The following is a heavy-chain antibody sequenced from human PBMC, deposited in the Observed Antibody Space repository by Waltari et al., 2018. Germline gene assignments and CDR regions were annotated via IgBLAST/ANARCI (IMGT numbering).Heavy chain of an antibody. Sequence: EVQLVESGGGLVQPGRSLRLSCAASGFTFDDYAMHWVRQAPGKGLAWVSGISWNRGSIGYADSVKGRFTISRDNAKNSLYLQMNSLRAEDMALYYCAKDGVARAFDIWGQGTMVTVSS. CDR1: GFTFDDYA. D-gene: IGHD5-12*01. CDR2: ISWNRGSI. CDR3: AKDGVARAFDI. V-gene: IGHV3-9*03. J-gene: IGHJ3*02.